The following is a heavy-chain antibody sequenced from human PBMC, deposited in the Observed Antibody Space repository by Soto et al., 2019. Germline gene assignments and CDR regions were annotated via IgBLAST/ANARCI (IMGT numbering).Heavy chain of an antibody. V-gene: IGHV3-33*01. D-gene: IGHD3-9*01. CDR3: ARDGRGLRYFDWLSNLYYYYYGMDV. CDR1: GFTFSSYG. J-gene: IGHJ6*02. CDR2: IWYDGSNK. Sequence: GESLKISCAASGFTFSSYGMHWVRQAPGKGLEWVAVIWYDGSNKYYADSVKGRFTISRDNSKNTLYLQMNSLRAEDTAVYYCARDGRGLRYFDWLSNLYYYYYGMDVWGQGTTVTVSS.